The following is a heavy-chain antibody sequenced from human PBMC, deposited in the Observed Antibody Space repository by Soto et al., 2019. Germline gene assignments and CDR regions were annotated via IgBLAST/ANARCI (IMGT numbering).Heavy chain of an antibody. D-gene: IGHD3-22*01. J-gene: IGHJ1*01. CDR3: AGTYYDSSGYYQYFQH. Sequence: PSETLSLTCAVYGGSFSGYYWSWIRQPPGKGLEWIGEINHSGSTNYNPSLKSRVTISVDTSKNQFSLKLNSVTAADTAVYYCAGTYYDSSGYYQYFQHWGQGTLVTVSS. CDR2: INHSGST. V-gene: IGHV4-34*01. CDR1: GGSFSGYY.